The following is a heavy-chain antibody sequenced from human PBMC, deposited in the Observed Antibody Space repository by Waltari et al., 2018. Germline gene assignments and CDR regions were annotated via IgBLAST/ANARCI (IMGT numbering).Heavy chain of an antibody. Sequence: QLQLQESGPGLVKPSETVSLTCTVSGGSIISITYPWGWIRQPPGKGLEWIGTISYPGDTFYNPSLKSRITISVDTSKNQFSLKLRSVTAADTAVYYCAPVGTYPAYWGQGTLVTVSS. D-gene: IGHD7-27*01. V-gene: IGHV4-39*07. CDR3: APVGTYPAY. J-gene: IGHJ4*02. CDR2: ISYPGDT. CDR1: GGSIISITYP.